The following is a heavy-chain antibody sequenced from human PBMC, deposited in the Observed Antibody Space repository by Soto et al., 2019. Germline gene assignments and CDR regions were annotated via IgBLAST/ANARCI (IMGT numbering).Heavy chain of an antibody. J-gene: IGHJ3*02. CDR1: GGSISSYY. V-gene: IGHV4-59*01. D-gene: IGHD2-15*01. CDR3: ASCSGGSCYSGDNAFDI. CDR2: IYYSGST. Sequence: SETLSLTCTVSGGSISSYYWSWIRQPPGKGLEWIGYIYYSGSTNYNPSLKSRVTISVDTSKNQFSLKLSSVTAADTAVYYCASCSGGSCYSGDNAFDIWGQGTMVTVSS.